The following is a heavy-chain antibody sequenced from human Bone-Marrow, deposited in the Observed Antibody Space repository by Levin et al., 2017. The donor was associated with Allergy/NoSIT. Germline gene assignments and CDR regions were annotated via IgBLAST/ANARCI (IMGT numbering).Heavy chain of an antibody. CDR2: MTGIAGHI. CDR1: GLMFSGQS. J-gene: IGHJ4*02. D-gene: IGHD6-13*01. CDR3: ATGIGGIAVADVDY. V-gene: IGHV3-21*01. Sequence: KTGGSLRLSCVASGLMFSGQSMNWVRQAPGKGLEWVSSMTGIAGHIYYADSVKGRFTISRDNARNSVFLQMDSLRVEDSGVYYCATGIGGIAVADVDYWGQGTQVTVSS.